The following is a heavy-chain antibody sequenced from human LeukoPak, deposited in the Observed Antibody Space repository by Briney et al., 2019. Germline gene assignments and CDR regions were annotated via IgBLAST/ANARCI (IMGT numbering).Heavy chain of an antibody. V-gene: IGHV4-38-2*02. CDR2: IYHTGNT. Sequence: SETLSLTCAVSGYSINSDYYWGWIRQPPGKGLEWIGHIYHTGNTNYNSSLKGRVTISVDTSKNQFSLKLRSVTAADTAVYYCVRDGDKLFQHWGQGTLVTVSS. CDR3: VRDGDKLFQH. CDR1: GYSINSDYY. D-gene: IGHD3-3*01. J-gene: IGHJ1*01.